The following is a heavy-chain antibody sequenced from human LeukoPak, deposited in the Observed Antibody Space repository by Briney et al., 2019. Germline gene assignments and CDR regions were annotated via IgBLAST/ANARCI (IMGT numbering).Heavy chain of an antibody. Sequence: GGSLRLSCAASGFTSSGSAMHWVRQASGKGLEWVGRIRSKANRYATAYTVSVKGRFTISRDDSRNTAYLQMNSLKTEDTAVYYCTSYDYGDHHFDYWGQGTLVTVSS. CDR2: IRSKANRYAT. CDR1: GFTSSGSA. V-gene: IGHV3-73*01. CDR3: TSYDYGDHHFDY. J-gene: IGHJ4*02. D-gene: IGHD4-17*01.